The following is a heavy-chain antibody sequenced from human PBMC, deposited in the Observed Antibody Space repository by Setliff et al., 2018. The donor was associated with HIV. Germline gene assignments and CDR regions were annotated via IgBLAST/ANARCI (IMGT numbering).Heavy chain of an antibody. CDR2: ISPYNGNT. V-gene: IGHV1-18*01. CDR1: GYTFSTYS. Sequence: ASVKVSCKASGYTFSTYSISWVRQAPGQGLEWLGWISPYNGNTKYEEKFQGRVTMTTDTSTSTAYMDLRSLRSDDTAVYFCARRADWFDLWGQGTLVTVSS. J-gene: IGHJ5*02. CDR3: ARRADWFDL.